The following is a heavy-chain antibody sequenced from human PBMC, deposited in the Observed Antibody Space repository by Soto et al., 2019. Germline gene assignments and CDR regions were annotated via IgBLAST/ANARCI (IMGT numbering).Heavy chain of an antibody. CDR3: ARDSGRTWYDSSGKPGRDGMDG. CDR1: GLTVSRNS. CDR2: IYSGGST. J-gene: IGHJ6*02. Sequence: PGGAPRLYRSPTGLTVSRNSMSWVRQDQGKGLQWVSVIYSGGSTYYADSVKGRFTISRDNSKNTLYLQMNSLRAEDTAVYYCARDSGRTWYDSSGKPGRDGMDGCGQGTRVTVSS. V-gene: IGHV3-53*01. D-gene: IGHD3-22*01.